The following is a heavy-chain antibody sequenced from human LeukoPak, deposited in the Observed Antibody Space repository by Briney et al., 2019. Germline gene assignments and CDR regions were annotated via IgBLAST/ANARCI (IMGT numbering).Heavy chain of an antibody. D-gene: IGHD1-26*01. CDR2: ISSSSSYI. CDR1: GFTFSSYS. V-gene: IGHV3-21*01. CDR3: ARVLVGAFLEIDY. J-gene: IGHJ4*02. Sequence: GSLTLSCAASGFTFSSYSMNWVRQAPGKGLEWVSSISSSSSYIYYADSVKGRFTISRDNAKNSLYLQMNSLRAEDTAVYYCARVLVGAFLEIDYWGQGTLVTVSS.